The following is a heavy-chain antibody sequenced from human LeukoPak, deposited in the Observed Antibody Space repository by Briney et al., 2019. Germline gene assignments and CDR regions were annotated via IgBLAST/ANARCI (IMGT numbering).Heavy chain of an antibody. CDR1: GFTVSSNY. Sequence: PSGSLPLSCAASGFTVSSNYMSWVRQAPGKGLEWVSALYSGGGTYYADSVKGRFTISRDNSKNTLYLQMNNLRVEDTAVFYCARAVLGANWFDTCGAGGLFTVSS. D-gene: IGHD2/OR15-2a*01. CDR3: ARAVLGANWFDT. V-gene: IGHV3-66*01. CDR2: LYSGGGT. J-gene: IGHJ5*02.